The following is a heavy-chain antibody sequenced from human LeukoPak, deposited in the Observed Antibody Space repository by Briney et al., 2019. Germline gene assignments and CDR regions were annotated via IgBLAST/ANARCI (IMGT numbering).Heavy chain of an antibody. CDR3: AKSYGSGSYYSNYFDY. D-gene: IGHD3-10*01. CDR1: GFTFSGYA. J-gene: IGHJ4*02. CDR2: ISGSGGST. V-gene: IGHV3-23*01. Sequence: GGSLRLSCAASGFTFSGYAMSWVRQAPGKGLEWVSAISGSGGSTHYADSVKGRFTISRDNSKNTLYLQMNSLRAEDTAVYYCAKSYGSGSYYSNYFDYWGQGTLVTVSS.